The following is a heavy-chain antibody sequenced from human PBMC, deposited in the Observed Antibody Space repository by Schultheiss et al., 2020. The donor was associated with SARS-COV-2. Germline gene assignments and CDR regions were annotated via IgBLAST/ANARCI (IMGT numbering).Heavy chain of an antibody. V-gene: IGHV5-51*01. CDR3: AKTFRAAAGRVLWDYYYGMDV. D-gene: IGHD6-13*01. CDR1: GYSFTSYW. CDR2: IYPGDSDT. J-gene: IGHJ6*02. Sequence: GESLKISCKGSGYSFTSYWIGWVRQMPGKGLEWMGIIYPGDSDTRYSPSFQGQVTISADKSISTAYLQWSSLKASDTAMYYCAKTFRAAAGRVLWDYYYGMDVWGQGTTVTVSS.